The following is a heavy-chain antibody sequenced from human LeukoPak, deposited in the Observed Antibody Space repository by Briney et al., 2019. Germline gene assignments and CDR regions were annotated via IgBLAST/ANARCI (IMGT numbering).Heavy chain of an antibody. CDR2: VNSDGITT. Sequence: GGSLRLSCAASGFTFSTYLMHWVRQAPGKGLVWVSRVNSDGITTTYADSVRGRFTISRDNAKNTLHLQMNGLRAEDTAVYYCAREHVIDGSGNRHFDYWGQGTLVTVAS. J-gene: IGHJ4*01. CDR3: AREHVIDGSGNRHFDY. V-gene: IGHV3-74*01. D-gene: IGHD3-10*01. CDR1: GFTFSTYL.